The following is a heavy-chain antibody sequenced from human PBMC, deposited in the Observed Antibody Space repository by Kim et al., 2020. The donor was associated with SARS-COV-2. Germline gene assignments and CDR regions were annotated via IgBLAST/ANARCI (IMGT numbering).Heavy chain of an antibody. CDR3: ARPILEWSQDAFDI. V-gene: IGHV3-33*01. D-gene: IGHD3-3*01. Sequence: ADSVKGRFTISRDNSKSTLYLQMNSLRAEDTAVYYCARPILEWSQDAFDIWGQGTMVTVSS. J-gene: IGHJ3*02.